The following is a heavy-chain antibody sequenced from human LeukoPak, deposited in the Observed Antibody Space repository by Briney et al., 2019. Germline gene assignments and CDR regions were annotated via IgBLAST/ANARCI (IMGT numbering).Heavy chain of an antibody. J-gene: IGHJ5*02. CDR2: ISYDGSNK. CDR3: AKDPNYYDSSGYYDGFQWGYNWFDP. D-gene: IGHD3-22*01. V-gene: IGHV3-30*18. CDR1: GFTFSSYG. Sequence: GGSLRLSCAASGFTFSSYGMHWVRQAPGKGLEWVAVISYDGSNKYYADSVKGRFTISRDNSKNTLYLQMNSLRAEDTAVYYCAKDPNYYDSSGYYDGFQWGYNWFDPWGQGTLVTVSS.